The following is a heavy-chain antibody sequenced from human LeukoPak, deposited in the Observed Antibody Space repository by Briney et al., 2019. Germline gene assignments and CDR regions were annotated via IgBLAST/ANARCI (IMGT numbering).Heavy chain of an antibody. V-gene: IGHV4-34*01. D-gene: IGHD3-3*01. CDR1: GGSFSGYY. J-gene: IGHJ5*02. CDR3: ARGRRNDFWPSNWFDP. Sequence: PSETLSLTCAVYGGSFSGYYWSWIRQSPGKGLEWIREINHSGSTNYNPSLKSRVTISVDTSKNQFSLKLSSVTAADTAVYYCARGRRNDFWPSNWFDPWGQGTLVTVSS. CDR2: INHSGST.